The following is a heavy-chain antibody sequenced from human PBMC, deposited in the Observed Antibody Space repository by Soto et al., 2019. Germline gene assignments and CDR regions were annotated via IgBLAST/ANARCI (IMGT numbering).Heavy chain of an antibody. CDR2: IIPIFGTA. V-gene: IGHV1-69*06. D-gene: IGHD4-17*01. CDR1: GGTFSSYA. Sequence: ASVKVSCKASGGTFSSYAISWVRQAPGQGLEWMGGIIPIFGTANYAQKFQGRVTITADKSTSTAYMELSSLRSVDTAVYYCASPPDYGVNTFDYWGQVTLVTVSS. CDR3: ASPPDYGVNTFDY. J-gene: IGHJ4*02.